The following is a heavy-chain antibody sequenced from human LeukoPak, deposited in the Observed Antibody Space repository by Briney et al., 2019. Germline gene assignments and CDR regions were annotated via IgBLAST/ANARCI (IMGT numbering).Heavy chain of an antibody. CDR1: GYTFTDYY. CDR2: MHPNSGGT. J-gene: IGHJ4*02. V-gene: IGHV1-2*02. CDR3: ASLAQFDGSTYYPDF. Sequence: ASVKVSCKASGYTFTDYYLHWLRQAPGQGLEWRGWMHPNSGGTNYAQNFQGRVTMTRDTSITTAYMELSRLTSDDTAVYYCASLAQFDGSTYYPDFWGQGTLVTVSS. D-gene: IGHD3-22*01.